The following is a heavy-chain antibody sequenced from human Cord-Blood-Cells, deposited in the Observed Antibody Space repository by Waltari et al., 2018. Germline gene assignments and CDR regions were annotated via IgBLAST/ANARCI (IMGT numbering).Heavy chain of an antibody. V-gene: IGHV4-38-2*01. J-gene: IGHJ5*02. CDR2: IYHSGGT. CDR1: GYSISSGYY. CDR3: AKFSGSYYWFDP. Sequence: QVQLQESGPGLVKPSETLSLTCAVSGYSISSGYYWGWIRQPPGKGLEWIGSIYHSGGTYYNPSLKSRVTISVDTSKNQFSLKLSSVTAADTAVYYCAKFSGSYYWFDPWGQGTLVTVSS. D-gene: IGHD1-26*01.